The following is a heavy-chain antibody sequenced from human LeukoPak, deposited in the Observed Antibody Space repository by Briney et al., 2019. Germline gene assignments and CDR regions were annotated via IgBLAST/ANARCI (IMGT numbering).Heavy chain of an antibody. D-gene: IGHD6-19*01. V-gene: IGHV3-15*04. J-gene: IGHJ4*02. CDR1: GCTFSNAW. Sequence: GGSLRLSCAASGCTFSNAWMSWVRQAPGKGLEWVGRIESKTDGGTTDYAAPVKGRFTISRDDSKNTLYLQMNSLKTEDTAVYYCTTDPPYSSGWSGGDYFDYWGQGTLVTLSS. CDR2: IESKTDGGTT. CDR3: TTDPPYSSGWSGGDYFDY.